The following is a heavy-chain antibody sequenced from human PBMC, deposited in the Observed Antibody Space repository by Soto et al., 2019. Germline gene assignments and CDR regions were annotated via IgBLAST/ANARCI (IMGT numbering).Heavy chain of an antibody. CDR2: IYYSGST. CDR3: AYGGSYDGYFDF. D-gene: IGHD1-26*01. J-gene: IGHJ4*02. Sequence: SETLSLTCTIPGASIRNYYWSWVRQPPGKGLEWIGYIYYSGSTNYNPSLKSRVTMSVDTSKRQFSLKLSSVTAADTAVYYCAYGGSYDGYFDFWGQGALVTVSS. CDR1: GASIRNYY. V-gene: IGHV4-59*01.